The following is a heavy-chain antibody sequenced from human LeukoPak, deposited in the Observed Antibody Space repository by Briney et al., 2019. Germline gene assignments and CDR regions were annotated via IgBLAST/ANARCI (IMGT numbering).Heavy chain of an antibody. CDR2: IYYSGST. D-gene: IGHD3-10*01. CDR1: GGSISSSSYY. V-gene: IGHV4-39*02. CDR3: ARDAYGSGSYYNALGYYYYYMDV. Sequence: SETLSLTCTVSGGSISSSSYYWGWIRQPPGKGLEWIGSIYYSGSTYYNPSLKSRVTISVDTTKNQFSLKLSSVTAADTAVYYCARDAYGSGSYYNALGYYYYYMDVWGKGTTVTVSS. J-gene: IGHJ6*03.